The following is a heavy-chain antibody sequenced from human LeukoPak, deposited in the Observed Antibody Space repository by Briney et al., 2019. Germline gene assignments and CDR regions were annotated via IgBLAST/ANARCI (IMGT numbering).Heavy chain of an antibody. Sequence: GGSLRLSCAASGFTLTSFAMNWVRQAPGKGLEWVGRILNKVDSFTTEYAASVKGRFIISRDDSKNSLYLQMNSLKTEDTAVYYCTTDEEGNSGYDYYYFDYWGQGTLVTVSS. J-gene: IGHJ4*02. CDR1: GFTLTSFA. D-gene: IGHD5-12*01. V-gene: IGHV3-72*01. CDR2: ILNKVDSFTT. CDR3: TTDEEGNSGYDYYYFDY.